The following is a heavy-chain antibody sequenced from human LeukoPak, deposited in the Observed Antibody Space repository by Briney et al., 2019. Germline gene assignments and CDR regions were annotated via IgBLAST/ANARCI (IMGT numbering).Heavy chain of an antibody. CDR2: ISSTSSHI. V-gene: IGHV3-21*01. J-gene: IGHJ6*02. CDR1: GFTFSSYE. D-gene: IGHD6-13*01. CDR3: ARAAAAGTLLNYFGMDV. Sequence: GGSLRLSCAASGFTFSSYEMNWVRQAPGKGLEWVSSISSTSSHIYYADSVKGRFTISRDNAKNSLYLQMNSLRVEDTAVYYCARAAAAGTLLNYFGMDVWGQGTTVTVSS.